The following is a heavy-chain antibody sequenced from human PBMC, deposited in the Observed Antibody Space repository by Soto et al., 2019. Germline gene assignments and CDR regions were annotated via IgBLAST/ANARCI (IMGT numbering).Heavy chain of an antibody. Sequence: EVQLVETGGGLIQPGGSLRLSCAASGFTVSSNYMSWVRQAPGKGPEWVSVIYSGGSTYYADSVKGRFTISRDNSKNTLYLQMNSLRAEDTAVYYCARETSWGGPWFDPWGQGTLVTVSS. CDR2: IYSGGST. CDR1: GFTVSSNY. D-gene: IGHD3-16*01. CDR3: ARETSWGGPWFDP. J-gene: IGHJ5*02. V-gene: IGHV3-53*02.